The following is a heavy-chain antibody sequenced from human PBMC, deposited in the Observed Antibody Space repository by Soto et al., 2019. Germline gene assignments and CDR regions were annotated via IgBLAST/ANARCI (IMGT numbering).Heavy chain of an antibody. Sequence: ASETLSLTCAVSGGSFSSGGYSWSWIRQPPGKGLEWIGYLYHTGNTYYNPSLESRVTISVDRSKNQFSLDLTSVTAADTAVYYCARFRGTAILDFWGQGTLVTVSS. CDR1: GGSFSSGGYS. D-gene: IGHD2-21*02. V-gene: IGHV4-30-2*01. J-gene: IGHJ4*02. CDR3: ARFRGTAILDF. CDR2: LYHTGNT.